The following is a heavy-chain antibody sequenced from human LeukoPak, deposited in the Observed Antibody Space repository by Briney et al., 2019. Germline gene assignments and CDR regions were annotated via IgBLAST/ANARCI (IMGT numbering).Heavy chain of an antibody. V-gene: IGHV4-59*08. J-gene: IGHJ6*02. CDR3: ARGEPIVGATWTYYYYYGMDV. CDR1: GGSISSYY. CDR2: IYYSGST. Sequence: SETLSLTCTVSGGSISSYYWSWIRQPPGKGLEWIGYIYYSGSTNYNPSLKSRVTISVDTSKNQFSLKLSSVTAADTAVYYCARGEPIVGATWTYYYYYGMDVWGQGTTVTVSS. D-gene: IGHD1-26*01.